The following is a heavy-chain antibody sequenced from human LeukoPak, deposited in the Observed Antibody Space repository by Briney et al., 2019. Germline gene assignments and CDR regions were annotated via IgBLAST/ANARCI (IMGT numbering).Heavy chain of an antibody. CDR3: MTLGLRA. CDR1: DFTFRNGW. J-gene: IGHJ5*02. V-gene: IGHV3-15*01. D-gene: IGHD3-16*01. CDR2: VKSKTDGGTT. Sequence: GGSLRLSCAASDFTFRNGWMSWVRQGPGKGLEWVGRVKSKTDGGTTDCAAPVKGRFIISRDDSKNTLYLQMNSLKTEDTAMYYCMTLGLRAWGQGTLVIVSS.